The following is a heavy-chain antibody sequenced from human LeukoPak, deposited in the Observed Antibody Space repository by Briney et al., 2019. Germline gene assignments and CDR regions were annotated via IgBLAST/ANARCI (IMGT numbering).Heavy chain of an antibody. CDR3: ARAAAGNFDY. J-gene: IGHJ4*02. CDR2: ISSSSSYI. D-gene: IGHD6-13*01. CDR1: GFTFSSYS. V-gene: IGHV3-21*01. Sequence: GGSLRLSCAASGFTFSSYSMNWVRQAPGKGLEWVSSISSSSSYIYYADSVKGRFTISRDNAKNSLYLQMNSLKAEDTAVYYCARAAAGNFDYWGQGTLITVSS.